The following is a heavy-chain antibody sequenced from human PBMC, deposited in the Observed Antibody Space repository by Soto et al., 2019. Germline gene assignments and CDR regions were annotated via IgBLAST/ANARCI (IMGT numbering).Heavy chain of an antibody. CDR3: ARNRVLYSSSSRGWYWFDP. D-gene: IGHD6-13*01. CDR1: GGTFSSYA. Sequence: SVKVSCKASGGTFSSYAISWVRQAPGQGLEWMGGIIPIFGAANYAQKFQGRVTITADESTSTAYMELSSLRSEDTAVYYCARNRVLYSSSSRGWYWFDPWGQGTLVTVSS. V-gene: IGHV1-69*13. CDR2: IIPIFGAA. J-gene: IGHJ5*02.